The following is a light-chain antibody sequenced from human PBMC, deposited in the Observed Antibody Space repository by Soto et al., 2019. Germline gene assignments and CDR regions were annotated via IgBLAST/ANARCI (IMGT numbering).Light chain of an antibody. CDR3: SLYISGSTYV. CDR1: SSDVGSYNR. Sequence: QSALTQPLSVSGSPGQSGTISCTGTSSDVGSYNRLSWYQQPPGTAPKLIMYEVNTRPSGVPDRFSGSKSGSTASLTISGLQAEDEADYYCSLYISGSTYVFGTGTKVTVL. V-gene: IGLV2-18*01. CDR2: EVN. J-gene: IGLJ1*01.